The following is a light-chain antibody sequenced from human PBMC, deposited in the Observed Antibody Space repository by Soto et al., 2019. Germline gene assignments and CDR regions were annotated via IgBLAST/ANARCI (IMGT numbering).Light chain of an antibody. V-gene: IGKV3-15*01. J-gene: IGKJ5*01. CDR1: QGISTL. CDR3: QQYYDWPIT. Sequence: VLTRAPATLSVSPGERATLFCRASQGISTLLAWYQQKPGQAPRLLIYAASTRAAGIPARFSGSGSGTDFTLTISSMQSEDFATYYCQQYYDWPITFGQGTRMEIK. CDR2: AAS.